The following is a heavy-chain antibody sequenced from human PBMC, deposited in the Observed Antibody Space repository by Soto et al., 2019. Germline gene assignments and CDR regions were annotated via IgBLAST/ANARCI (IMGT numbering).Heavy chain of an antibody. CDR2: LYSGGST. V-gene: IGHV3-66*01. Sequence: EVQLVESGGGLVQPGGSLRLSCAASGFTVSSNYMSWVRQAPGKGLEWVSVLYSGGSTYYADSVKGRFTISRDNSKNTLYLQMNSLRAEDTAVYYCARGYCSGGSCSRDYYYYYMDVWGKGTTVTVSS. D-gene: IGHD2-15*01. J-gene: IGHJ6*03. CDR3: ARGYCSGGSCSRDYYYYYMDV. CDR1: GFTVSSNY.